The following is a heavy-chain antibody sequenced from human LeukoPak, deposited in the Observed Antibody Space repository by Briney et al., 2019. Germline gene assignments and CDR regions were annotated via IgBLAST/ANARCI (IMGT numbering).Heavy chain of an antibody. CDR1: EVTVSRNC. D-gene: IGHD5-24*01. CDR2: VYVGGST. J-gene: IGHJ2*01. CDR3: VRAERMATINWYFDL. Sequence: GGSLRLSCAASEVTVSRNCMTWVRQAPGKGLEWVSAVYVGGSTYYADSVKGRFIISRDNSKNTLFLQMNSLRAEDTAVYYCVRAERMATINWYFDLWGRGTLVTVSS. V-gene: IGHV3-66*01.